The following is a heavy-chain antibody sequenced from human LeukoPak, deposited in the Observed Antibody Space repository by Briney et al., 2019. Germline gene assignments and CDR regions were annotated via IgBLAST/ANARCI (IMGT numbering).Heavy chain of an antibody. CDR2: IIPILGIA. CDR1: GGTFSSYA. J-gene: IGHJ4*02. Sequence: ASVKVSCKASGGTFSSYAISWVRQAPGQGLEWMGRIIPILGIANYAQKFQGRVTITADKSTSTAYMELSSLRSEDTAVYYCASVTYYYDSSGYYYDYWGQGTLVTVSS. CDR3: ASVTYYYDSSGYYYDY. D-gene: IGHD3-22*01. V-gene: IGHV1-69*04.